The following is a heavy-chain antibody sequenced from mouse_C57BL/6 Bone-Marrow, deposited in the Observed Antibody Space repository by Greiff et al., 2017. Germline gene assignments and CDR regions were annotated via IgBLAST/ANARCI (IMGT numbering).Heavy chain of an antibody. Sequence: QVQLQQSGTELVKPGASVKLSCKASGYTFTSYWMHWVKQRPGQGLEWIGNINPSNGGTNYNEKFKSKATLTVDKSSSTAYMQLSSLTSEDSAVYYCAREDGYYEGVDWYFDVWGTGTTVTVSS. CDR3: AREDGYYEGVDWYFDV. CDR2: INPSNGGT. CDR1: GYTFTSYW. J-gene: IGHJ1*03. V-gene: IGHV1-53*01. D-gene: IGHD2-3*01.